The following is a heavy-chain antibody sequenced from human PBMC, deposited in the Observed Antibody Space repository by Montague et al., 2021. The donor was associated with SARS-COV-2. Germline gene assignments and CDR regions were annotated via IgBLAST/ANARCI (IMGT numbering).Heavy chain of an antibody. D-gene: IGHD2-15*01. V-gene: IGHV4-59*08. Sequence: SETLSLTCTVSGGSISSFYWSWFRQPPGKGLEWIGYISDSGSTNYNNSLTSRATMLVDTAKNQFSLKVNSVTAADTAVYYCARHYNATLPSVYWGQGTLVTVSS. CDR3: ARHYNATLPSVY. CDR1: GGSISSFY. CDR2: ISDSGST. J-gene: IGHJ4*02.